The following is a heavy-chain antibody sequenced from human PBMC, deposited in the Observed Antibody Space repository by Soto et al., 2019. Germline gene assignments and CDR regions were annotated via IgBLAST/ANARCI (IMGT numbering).Heavy chain of an antibody. Sequence: VGSLRISCAASGFILSSYEVNWVRQAPGKGLEWVSYISSTVSIIYYADSVKVRFTISRDNSKNTLYLQMNSLRAEDTAVYYCARVGAERSYYYYGMDVWGQGTTVTVSS. V-gene: IGHV3-48*03. CDR1: GFILSSYE. J-gene: IGHJ6*02. CDR3: ARVGAERSYYYYGMDV. CDR2: ISSTVSII. D-gene: IGHD3-10*01.